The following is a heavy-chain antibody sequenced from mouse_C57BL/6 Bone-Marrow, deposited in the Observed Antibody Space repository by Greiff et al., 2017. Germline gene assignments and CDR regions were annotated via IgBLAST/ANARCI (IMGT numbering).Heavy chain of an antibody. V-gene: IGHV1-58*01. Sequence: VQLQQSGAELVRPGSSVKMSCKTSGYTFTSYGINWVKQRPGQGLAWIGYIYIGNGYTVYNEKFKGKVTLNSDTSSSTAYMQLSSLTSEDSAIYFCAKIFDGYYFYFDYWGQGTTLTVSS. CDR3: AKIFDGYYFYFDY. D-gene: IGHD2-3*01. CDR1: GYTFTSYG. J-gene: IGHJ2*01. CDR2: IYIGNGYT.